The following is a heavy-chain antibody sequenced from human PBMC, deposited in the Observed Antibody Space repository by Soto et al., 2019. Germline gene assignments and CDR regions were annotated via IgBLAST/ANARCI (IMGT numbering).Heavy chain of an antibody. Sequence: QVQLVESGGGVVQPGRSLRLSCAASGFTFSSYAMHWVRQAPGKGLEWVAVIWYDGSSKYYADSVKGRFTISRDNFNYAVSLHMSSLRAEDTAVYYCTKSEAGGGGNTHLEYWGQGTLVTVSP. CDR3: TKSEAGGGGNTHLEY. D-gene: IGHD2-15*01. CDR2: IWYDGSSK. CDR1: GFTFSSYA. J-gene: IGHJ4*02. V-gene: IGHV3-33*06.